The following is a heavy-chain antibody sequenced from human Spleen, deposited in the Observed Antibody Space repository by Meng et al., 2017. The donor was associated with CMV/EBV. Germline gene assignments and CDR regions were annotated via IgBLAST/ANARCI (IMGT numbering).Heavy chain of an antibody. CDR3: ARGGGLYNWFDP. CDR1: WGTGSSESSY. D-gene: IGHD3/OR15-3a*01. V-gene: IGHV4-61*03. J-gene: IGHJ5*02. CDR2: DSYTGSR. Sequence: TGSWGTGSSESSYWRLIRKAAGKHRECIDYDSYTGSRIYISSLKSRVTISVETSKIHSSLKVSYMTAADTGVYYCARGGGLYNWFDPWGQGTLVTVSS.